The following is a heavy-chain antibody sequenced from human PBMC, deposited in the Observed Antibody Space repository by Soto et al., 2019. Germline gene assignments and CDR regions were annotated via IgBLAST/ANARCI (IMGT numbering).Heavy chain of an antibody. Sequence: ASVKVSCKASGYTFTGYYMHWVRQAPGQGLEWMGWINPNSGGTNYAQKFQGWVTMTRDTSISTAYMELSRLRSDDTAVYYCARVGCISTSCHHRVDYGMDVWGQGTTVTAP. CDR2: INPNSGGT. J-gene: IGHJ6*02. D-gene: IGHD2-2*01. V-gene: IGHV1-2*04. CDR3: ARVGCISTSCHHRVDYGMDV. CDR1: GYTFTGYY.